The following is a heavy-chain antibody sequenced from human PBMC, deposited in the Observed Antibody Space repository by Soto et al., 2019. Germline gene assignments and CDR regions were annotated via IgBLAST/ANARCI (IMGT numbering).Heavy chain of an antibody. J-gene: IGHJ6*02. CDR2: IYYSGST. V-gene: IGHV4-61*01. CDR1: GGSVSSGSYY. D-gene: IGHD5-18*01. Sequence: QVQLQESGPGLVKPSETLSLTCTVSGGSVSSGSYYWSWIRQPPGKGLEWIGYIYYSGSTNYNPSLKSRGTISVDTSKNQFSLKLSSVTAADTAVYYCARGSPYGYSQGVDVWGQGTTVTVSS. CDR3: ARGSPYGYSQGVDV.